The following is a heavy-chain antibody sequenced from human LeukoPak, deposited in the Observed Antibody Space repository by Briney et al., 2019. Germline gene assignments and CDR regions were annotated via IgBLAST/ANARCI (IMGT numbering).Heavy chain of an antibody. CDR2: ISWDIGSQ. D-gene: IGHD3-9*01. J-gene: IGHJ3*02. CDR1: GFNLEDVA. CDR3: VKDMGFDLLKDAFHI. V-gene: IGHV3-9*01. Sequence: GGSLRLSCVGSGFNLEDVAMHWVRQVPGKGLEGVSSISWDIGSQAYTDSVKGRFNISRDNDKNSLYLQMDSLRPEDTAFYYCVKDMGFDLLKDAFHIWGQGTLVTVSS.